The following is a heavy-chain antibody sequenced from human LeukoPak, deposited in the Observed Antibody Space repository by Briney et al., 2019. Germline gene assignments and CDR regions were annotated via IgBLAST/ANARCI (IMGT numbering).Heavy chain of an antibody. Sequence: KPSGTLSLTCAVSGGSISSSNWWSWVRQPPGKGLEWIGEIYHGGSTNYNPSLKSRVAMSVDRSRYQFSLQLSSVTAADTAVYYCAKGEDHGSGTVHFASWGQGTLVTVSS. J-gene: IGHJ4*02. CDR2: IYHGGST. CDR1: GGSISSSNW. D-gene: IGHD3-10*01. CDR3: AKGEDHGSGTVHFAS. V-gene: IGHV4-4*02.